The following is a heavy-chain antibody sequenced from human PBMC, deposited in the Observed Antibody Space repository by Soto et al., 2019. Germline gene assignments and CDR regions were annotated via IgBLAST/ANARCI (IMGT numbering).Heavy chain of an antibody. CDR1: GFSFSRNG. Sequence: QVQLVESGGGVVQPGRSLRLSCAASGFSFSRNGMHWVRQAPGKGLEWVAVIWYNGNNRYYAESVKGRFTISRDNSKDTLYLEMSGLRVEDTAVYYCAIDPAPAARFFYHMDVWGKGTMVTVSS. D-gene: IGHD2-2*01. V-gene: IGHV3-33*01. CDR2: IWYNGNNR. CDR3: AIDPAPAARFFYHMDV. J-gene: IGHJ6*03.